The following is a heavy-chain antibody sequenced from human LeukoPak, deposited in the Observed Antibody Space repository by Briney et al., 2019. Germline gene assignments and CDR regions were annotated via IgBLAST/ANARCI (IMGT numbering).Heavy chain of an antibody. CDR2: ISWNSGSI. J-gene: IGHJ4*02. Sequence: GGSLRLSCAASGFTFDDFAMHWVRQAPGKGLEWVSGISWNSGSIGYADSVKGRFTISRDNAKNSLYLQMNSLRAEDTALYYCAALSSFDYWGQGTLVTVSS. V-gene: IGHV3-9*01. CDR1: GFTFDDFA. D-gene: IGHD2/OR15-2a*01. CDR3: AALSSFDY.